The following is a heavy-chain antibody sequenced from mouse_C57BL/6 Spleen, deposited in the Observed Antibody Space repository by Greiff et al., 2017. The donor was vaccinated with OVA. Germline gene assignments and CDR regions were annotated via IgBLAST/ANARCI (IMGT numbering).Heavy chain of an antibody. J-gene: IGHJ2*01. CDR2: INPGSGGT. CDR3: ARTGTDFDD. CDR1: GYAFTTYL. D-gene: IGHD4-1*01. V-gene: IGHV1-54*01. Sequence: QVQLQQSGAELVRPGTSVKVSCKASGYAFTTYLIEWVKQRPGQGLEWIGVINPGSGGTNYNEKFKGKATLTADKSSSTAYMQLSSLTSEDSAVYFCARTGTDFDDWGQGTTLTVSS.